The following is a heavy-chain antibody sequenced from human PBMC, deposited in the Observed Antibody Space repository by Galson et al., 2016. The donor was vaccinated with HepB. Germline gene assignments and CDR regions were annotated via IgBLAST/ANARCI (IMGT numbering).Heavy chain of an antibody. Sequence: SLRLSCAASGFTFSSYAMSWVRQAPGKGLEWVSSISGRGDHTYAAASLRRQFAISRDNSKNTLFLQVNSLRAEDTPVYYCARNQPLDWFGELPRRHFDNWGQGSLVTVSS. CDR1: GFTFSSYA. V-gene: IGHV3-23*01. CDR3: ARNQPLDWFGELPRRHFDN. J-gene: IGHJ4*02. CDR2: ISGRGDHT. D-gene: IGHD3-10*01.